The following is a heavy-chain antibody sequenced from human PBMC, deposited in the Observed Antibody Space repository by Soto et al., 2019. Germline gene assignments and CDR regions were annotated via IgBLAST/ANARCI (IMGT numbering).Heavy chain of an antibody. J-gene: IGHJ4*02. V-gene: IGHV5-51*01. CDR3: ARPCLDIDVMASDY. Sequence: SLRISCKGSGCSCTSYWIGWVRQMPGKGLEWMGIIYPGDSDTRYSPSFQGHVTISADKSISTAYLQWSSLKASDPAMYYCARPCLDIDVMASDYRGQGTLDTVFS. D-gene: IGHD2-8*01. CDR1: GCSCTSYW. CDR2: IYPGDSDT.